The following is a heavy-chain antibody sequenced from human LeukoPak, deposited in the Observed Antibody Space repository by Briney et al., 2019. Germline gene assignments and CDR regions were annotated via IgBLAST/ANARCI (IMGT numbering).Heavy chain of an antibody. D-gene: IGHD3-10*01. CDR1: GGSISSGSYY. Sequence: PSQTLSLTCTVSGGSISSGSYYWSWIRQPAGEGLEWIGRIYTSGSTNYNPSLKSRVTISVDTSKNQFSLKLSSVTAADTAVYYCARGLAAMVRGVSNWFDPWGQGTLVTVSS. J-gene: IGHJ5*02. CDR2: IYTSGST. CDR3: ARGLAAMVRGVSNWFDP. V-gene: IGHV4-61*02.